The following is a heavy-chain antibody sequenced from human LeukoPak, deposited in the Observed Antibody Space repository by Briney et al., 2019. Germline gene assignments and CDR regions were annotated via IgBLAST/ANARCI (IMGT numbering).Heavy chain of an antibody. CDR3: ARFGYCSSISCYAV. Sequence: GGSLRLSCAASGFTFSSYTVKWVRQAPGKGLEWVSSISASGNYIYYADSVKGRFTISRDSAKSSLYLQMNSLRAEDTAVYYCARFGYCSSISCYAVWGQGTLVTVSS. J-gene: IGHJ4*02. V-gene: IGHV3-21*01. D-gene: IGHD2-2*01. CDR1: GFTFSSYT. CDR2: ISASGNYI.